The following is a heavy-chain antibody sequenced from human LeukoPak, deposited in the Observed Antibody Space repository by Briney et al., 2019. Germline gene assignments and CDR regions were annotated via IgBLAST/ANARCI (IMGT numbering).Heavy chain of an antibody. Sequence: QSGGSLRLSCAASGFTFSDYSLNWVRQAPGKGLEWVSYISSSGSPIYYADSVKGRFTISRDNAKNSLYLQMNSLRAEDTAVYYCARTCSGGSCPTPDYWGQGTLVTVSS. CDR1: GFTFSDYS. D-gene: IGHD2-15*01. V-gene: IGHV3-48*04. CDR3: ARTCSGGSCPTPDY. CDR2: ISSSGSPI. J-gene: IGHJ4*02.